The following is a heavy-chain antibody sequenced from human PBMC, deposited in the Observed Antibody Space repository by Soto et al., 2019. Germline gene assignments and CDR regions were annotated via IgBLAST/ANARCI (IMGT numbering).Heavy chain of an antibody. J-gene: IGHJ5*02. Sequence: EVQLVESGGGLIQPGGSLRLSCVGSGFTFSTYSMNWVRQAPGKGLEWIAFISSSGSTISYADSAKERLTISRENAKNSVYLQMNSLRDEDTALYYCAKVPLLRVVDNWCAPWGQGTQVTVSS. CDR3: AKVPLLRVVDNWCAP. V-gene: IGHV3-48*02. D-gene: IGHD2-21*01. CDR2: ISSSGSTI. CDR1: GFTFSTYS.